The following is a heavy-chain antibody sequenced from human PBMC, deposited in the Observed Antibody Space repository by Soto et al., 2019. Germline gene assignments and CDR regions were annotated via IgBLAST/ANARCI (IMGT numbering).Heavy chain of an antibody. CDR2: TYYRSKWYN. V-gene: IGHV6-1*01. D-gene: IGHD2-8*01. J-gene: IGHJ6*02. Sequence: SQTLSLTCAISGDSVSSNSAAWNWIRQSPSRGLEWLGRTYYRSKWYNDYAVSVKSRITINPDTSKNQFSLQLNSVTPEDTAVYYCARDPKRDIVIMEPIYGMDVWGQGTTVTVSS. CDR1: GDSVSSNSAA. CDR3: ARDPKRDIVIMEPIYGMDV.